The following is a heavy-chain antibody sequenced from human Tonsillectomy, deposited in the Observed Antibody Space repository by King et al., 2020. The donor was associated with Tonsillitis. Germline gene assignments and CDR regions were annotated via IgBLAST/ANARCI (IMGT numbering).Heavy chain of an antibody. CDR1: GFTFSNAW. D-gene: IGHD2/OR15-2a*01. J-gene: IGHJ4*02. V-gene: IGHV3-15*01. CDR2: IKSKSDGGTT. Sequence: VQLVESGGGLVKPGGSLRLSCAASGFTFSNAWMSWVCQAPGKGLEWVGRIKSKSDGGTTDYAAPVKGRFTISRDDSKNTLYLQMNSLKTEDTAVYYCTPEEYGRFDYWGQGTLVTVSS. CDR3: TPEEYGRFDY.